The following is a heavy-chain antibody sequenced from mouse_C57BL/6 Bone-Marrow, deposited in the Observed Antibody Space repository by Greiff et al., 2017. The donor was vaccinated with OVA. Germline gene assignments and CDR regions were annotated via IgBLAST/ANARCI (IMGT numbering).Heavy chain of an antibody. CDR2: INPNNGGT. J-gene: IGHJ2*01. CDR3: ASGYGSSHFDY. CDR1: GYTFTDYN. Sequence: EVQLQQSGPELVKPGASVKMSCKASGYTFTDYNMHWVKQSPGRSLEWIGNINPNNGGTSYNQKFKGKATLTVNKSSSTAYMQLRSLTSEDSAVYYCASGYGSSHFDYWGQGTTLTVSS. V-gene: IGHV1-22*01. D-gene: IGHD1-1*01.